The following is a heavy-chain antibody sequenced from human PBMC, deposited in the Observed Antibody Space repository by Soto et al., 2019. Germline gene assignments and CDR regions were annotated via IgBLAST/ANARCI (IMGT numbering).Heavy chain of an antibody. CDR1: GFSLSTSGMC. Sequence: SGPTLVKPTQTLTLTCTFSGFSLSTSGMCVSWIRQPPGKALEWLARIDWDDDKFYSTSLKTRLXISKXTSXNQXGLXXXXXXXXXXATXXXXRTHDFGDYAYYYMDVWGKGTTXTVS. D-gene: IGHD4-17*01. CDR2: IDWDDDK. V-gene: IGHV2-70*17. J-gene: IGHJ6*03. CDR3: XRTHDFGDYAYYYMDV.